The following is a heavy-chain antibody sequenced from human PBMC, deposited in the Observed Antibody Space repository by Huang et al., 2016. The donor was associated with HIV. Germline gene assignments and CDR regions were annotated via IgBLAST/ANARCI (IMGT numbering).Heavy chain of an antibody. J-gene: IGHJ5*02. D-gene: IGHD2-2*01. CDR3: ARQGGDCTSISCYLSWFDP. CDR1: CGSVSSRNYY. CDR2: IHHSGTA. V-gene: IGHV4-39*01. Sequence: QLQESGPGLVKPSQNLSLTCTVFCGSVSSRNYYWAWIRQTPGKGLEWIGSIHHSGTAYYNPSLKSRVSMIGDKSKNRFSLEVTAATAADSAIYYCARQGGDCTSISCYLSWFDPWGQGTLVTVSS.